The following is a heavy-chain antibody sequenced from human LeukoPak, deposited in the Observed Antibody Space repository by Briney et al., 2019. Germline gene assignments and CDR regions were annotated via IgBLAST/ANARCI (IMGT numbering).Heavy chain of an antibody. CDR3: ARAPRARYNWFDP. V-gene: IGHV1-8*01. J-gene: IGHJ5*02. CDR2: MNPNSGNT. Sequence: ASVKVSCKASGYTFTSYDINWVPQATGQGLEWMGWMNPNSGNTGCAQKFQGRVTMTRNTSISTAYMELSSMRSEDTAVYYCARAPRARYNWFDPWGQGTLVTVSS. CDR1: GYTFTSYD.